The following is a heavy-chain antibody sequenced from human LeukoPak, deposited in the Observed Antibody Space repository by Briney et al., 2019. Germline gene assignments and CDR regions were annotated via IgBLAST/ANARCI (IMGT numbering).Heavy chain of an antibody. CDR1: GVSISSYY. V-gene: IGHV4-59*01. CDR3: ARDLSWGIAAAALRGDAFDI. D-gene: IGHD6-13*01. CDR2: IFHRGST. J-gene: IGHJ3*02. Sequence: SETPSLTCNVSGVSISSYYWSWIRQPPGKGLEWIGYIFHRGSTNYNPSLKSRVTISVDTSKNHFSLKLSSVTAADTAVYYCARDLSWGIAAAALRGDAFDIWGQGTMVTVSS.